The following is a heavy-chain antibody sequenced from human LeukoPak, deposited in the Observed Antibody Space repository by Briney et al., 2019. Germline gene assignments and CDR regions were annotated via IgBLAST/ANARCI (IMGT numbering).Heavy chain of an antibody. D-gene: IGHD3-16*01. CDR2: INHSGST. CDR3: ARDLLGLGWFDP. Sequence: SETLSLTCAVYGGSFSGYYWSWIRQPPGKGLEWIGEINHSGSTNYNPSLKSRVTISVDTSKNQFSLKLSSVTAADTAVYYCARDLLGLGWFDPWGQGTLVTVSS. CDR1: GGSFSGYY. V-gene: IGHV4-34*01. J-gene: IGHJ5*02.